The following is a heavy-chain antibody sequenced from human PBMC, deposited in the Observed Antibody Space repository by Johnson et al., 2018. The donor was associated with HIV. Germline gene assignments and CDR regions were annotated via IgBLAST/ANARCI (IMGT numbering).Heavy chain of an antibody. CDR1: GFTFSSYG. CDR2: IWYDGSNK. CDR3: AKDPMVATPANAFDI. Sequence: VQLVESGGGLVQPGGSLRLSCAASGFTFSSYGMHWVRQAPGKGLEWVAVIWYDGSNKYYADSVKGRFTISRDNSKNPLYLQMNSLRAEDTAVYYCAKDPMVATPANAFDIWGQGTMVTVSS. V-gene: IGHV3-33*06. D-gene: IGHD5-12*01. J-gene: IGHJ3*02.